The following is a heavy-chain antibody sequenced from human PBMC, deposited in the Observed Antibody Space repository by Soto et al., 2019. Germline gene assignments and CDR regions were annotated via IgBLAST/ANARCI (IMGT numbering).Heavy chain of an antibody. J-gene: IGHJ4*02. Sequence: PSETLSLTCTVSGGSISSGGYYWSWIRQHPGKGLEWIGYIYYSGSTYYNPSLKSRVTISVDTSKNQFSLKLSSLRPEDTAVYYCAVGWGTGKTDYWGQGTLVTVSS. CDR1: GGSISSGGYY. V-gene: IGHV4-31*03. D-gene: IGHD1-1*01. CDR2: IYYSGST. CDR3: AVGWGTGKTDY.